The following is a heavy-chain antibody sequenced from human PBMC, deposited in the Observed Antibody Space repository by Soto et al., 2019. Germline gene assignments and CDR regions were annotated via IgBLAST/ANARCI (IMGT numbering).Heavy chain of an antibody. V-gene: IGHV3-11*01. D-gene: IGHD3-3*01. CDR3: ARAYYDFWSGYSNYYYYVDV. Sequence: GGSLRLSCAASGFTFSDYYMSWIRQAPGKGLEWVSYISSSGSTIYYADSVKGRFTISRDNAKNSLYLQMNSLRAEDTAVYYCARAYYDFWSGYSNYYYYVDVWGKGTTVTVSS. J-gene: IGHJ6*03. CDR2: ISSSGSTI. CDR1: GFTFSDYY.